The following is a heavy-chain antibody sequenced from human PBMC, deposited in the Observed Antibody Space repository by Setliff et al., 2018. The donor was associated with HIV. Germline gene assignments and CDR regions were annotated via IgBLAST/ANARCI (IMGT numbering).Heavy chain of an antibody. D-gene: IGHD6-25*01. Sequence: ASVKVSCKASGYTFTGHYMHWVRQAPGQGFEWMGWINIDSGHTNFAQKFQDRVTVTTDTSTNTTYMELRGLRSDDTATYYCARVPSGAAGLVRAGFYFWGQGTLVTVSS. CDR1: GYTFTGHY. CDR3: ARVPSGAAGLVRAGFYF. CDR2: INIDSGHT. J-gene: IGHJ4*01. V-gene: IGHV1-2*02.